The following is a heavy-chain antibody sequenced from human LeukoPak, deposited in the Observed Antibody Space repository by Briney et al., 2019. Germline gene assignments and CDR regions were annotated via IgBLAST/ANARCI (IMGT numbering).Heavy chain of an antibody. CDR1: GYTFTSYG. Sequence: ASVKVSCKASGYTFTSYGISWVRQAPGQGLEWMGWINTNTGNPTYAQGFTGRFVFSLDTSVSTAYLQISSLKAEDTAVYYCARVYSSSWYYKEFDYWGQGTLVTVSS. CDR2: INTNTGNP. V-gene: IGHV7-4-1*02. CDR3: ARVYSSSWYYKEFDY. J-gene: IGHJ4*02. D-gene: IGHD6-13*01.